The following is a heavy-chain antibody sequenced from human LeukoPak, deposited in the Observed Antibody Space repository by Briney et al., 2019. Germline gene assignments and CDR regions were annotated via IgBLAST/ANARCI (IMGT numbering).Heavy chain of an antibody. Sequence: SETLSLTCTVSGGSISSSSYYWGWIRQPPGKGLEWIGTIYYSGSTYYNPSLKSRVTISVDTSKNQFSLKLSSVTAADTAVYYCARGNFVRYYYGSGSYGNRYYYYMDVWGKGTTVTVSS. CDR2: IYYSGST. V-gene: IGHV4-39*07. J-gene: IGHJ6*03. CDR3: ARGNFVRYYYGSGSYGNRYYYYMDV. CDR1: GGSISSSSYY. D-gene: IGHD3-10*01.